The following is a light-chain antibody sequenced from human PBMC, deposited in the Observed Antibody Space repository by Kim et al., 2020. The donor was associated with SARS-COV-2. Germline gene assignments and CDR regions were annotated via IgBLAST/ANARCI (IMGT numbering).Light chain of an antibody. V-gene: IGKV1-39*01. Sequence: DIQMTQSLSSLSASVGDTVTITCRASQTISNYVNWYQQKPGKAPKLLIYLASSLQSGVPSRFSGSGSGTDFTLAISSLQPEDFAIYYCQQTYSAPPTFGHGTRLEIK. CDR2: LAS. CDR3: QQTYSAPPT. J-gene: IGKJ5*01. CDR1: QTISNY.